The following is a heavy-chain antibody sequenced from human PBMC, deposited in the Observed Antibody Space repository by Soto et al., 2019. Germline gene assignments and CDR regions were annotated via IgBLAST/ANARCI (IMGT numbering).Heavy chain of an antibody. D-gene: IGHD6-13*01. Sequence: GGSLRLSCAASGFTFSSYAMSWVRQAPGKGLEWVSAISGSGGSTYYADSVKGRFTISRDNSKNTLYLQMNSLRAEDTAVYYCAMSGYSSSWYTWKWFDPWGQGTLVTVSS. CDR3: AMSGYSSSWYTWKWFDP. J-gene: IGHJ5*02. CDR1: GFTFSSYA. CDR2: ISGSGGST. V-gene: IGHV3-23*01.